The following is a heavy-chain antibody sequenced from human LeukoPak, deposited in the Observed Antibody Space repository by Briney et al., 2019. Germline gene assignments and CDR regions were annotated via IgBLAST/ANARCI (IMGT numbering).Heavy chain of an antibody. D-gene: IGHD3-10*01. J-gene: IGHJ4*02. Sequence: GGSLRLSCAASGSTFSSYAMSWVRQAPGKGLEWVSAISGSGGSTYYADSVKGRFTISRDNSKNTLYLQMNSLRAEDTAVYYCEKGRPANRGVGRSTSGAQGPVVTVS. V-gene: IGHV3-23*01. CDR1: GSTFSSYA. CDR3: EKGRPANRGVGRSTS. CDR2: ISGSGGST.